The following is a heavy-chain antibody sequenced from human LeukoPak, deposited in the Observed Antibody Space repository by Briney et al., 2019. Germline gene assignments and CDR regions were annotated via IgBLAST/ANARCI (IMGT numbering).Heavy chain of an antibody. CDR3: TTDSYCSTTTCYASSNYYYGLDA. CDR2: IYGNADGGTT. D-gene: IGHD2-2*01. V-gene: IGHV3-15*01. Sequence: GGSLRLSCAASGFTFSNAWMTWVRRAPGKGLEWFGLIYGNADGGTTDYAAPVKGRFTISRDDSKNTLYLLKTEDTAVYYCTTDSYCSTTTCYASSNYYYGLDAWGQGTSVTVSS. CDR1: GFTFSNAW. J-gene: IGHJ6*02.